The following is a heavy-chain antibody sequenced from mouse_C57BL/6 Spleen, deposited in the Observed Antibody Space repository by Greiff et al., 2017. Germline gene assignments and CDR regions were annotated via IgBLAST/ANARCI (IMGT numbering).Heavy chain of an antibody. V-gene: IGHV1-72*01. CDR2: IDPNSGGT. D-gene: IGHD2-5*01. Sequence: QVQLKQPGAELVKPGASVKLSCKASGYTFTSYWMHWVKQRPGRGLEWIGRIDPNSGGTKYNEKFKSKATLTVDKPSSTAYMQLSSLTSEDSAVYECARSDYSNKRLYAMGDWGQGTSVTVSS. CDR1: GYTFTSYW. J-gene: IGHJ4*01. CDR3: ARSDYSNKRLYAMGD.